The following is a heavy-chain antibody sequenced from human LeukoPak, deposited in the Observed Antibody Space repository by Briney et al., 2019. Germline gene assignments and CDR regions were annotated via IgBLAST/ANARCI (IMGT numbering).Heavy chain of an antibody. J-gene: IGHJ5*02. CDR1: VGSISSSNW. V-gene: IGHV4-4*02. D-gene: IGHD3-10*01. CDR3: ARSMVRGVIAYNWFDP. Sequence: SGTLSLTCAVSVGSISSSNWWSWVRQPPGKGLDGIGEIYHSGSTNYNPSLKSRVTISVDKSKNQFSLKLSSVTAADTAGYYCARSMVRGVIAYNWFDPWGQGTLVTVSS. CDR2: IYHSGST.